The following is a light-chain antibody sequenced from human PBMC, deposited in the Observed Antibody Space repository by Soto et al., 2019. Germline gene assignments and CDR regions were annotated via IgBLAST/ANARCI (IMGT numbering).Light chain of an antibody. J-gene: IGKJ1*01. CDR3: QQYAGSSWT. Sequence: IQMTQSPSTLSASVGDRVTITCRASQSVSTWLAWFQQKPGKAPKGLIYKVSNLESGVPSRFSGSGSGTEFTLTISSLQPDDVATYYCQQYAGSSWTFGQGTKVDIK. CDR1: QSVSTW. CDR2: KVS. V-gene: IGKV1-5*03.